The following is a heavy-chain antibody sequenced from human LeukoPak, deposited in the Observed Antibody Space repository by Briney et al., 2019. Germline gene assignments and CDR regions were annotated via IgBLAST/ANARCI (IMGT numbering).Heavy chain of an antibody. CDR3: ARSLADKANFEY. Sequence: PSETLSLTCSVSGGSISNYYWSWIRQPAGKRLEWIGRIAASGSTNYHPSLKSRVTMSVDTSNNHVSLKVASVTAADTAVYYCARSLADKANFEYWGQGTLVTVSS. CDR2: IAASGST. D-gene: IGHD6-19*01. J-gene: IGHJ4*02. CDR1: GGSISNYY. V-gene: IGHV4-4*07.